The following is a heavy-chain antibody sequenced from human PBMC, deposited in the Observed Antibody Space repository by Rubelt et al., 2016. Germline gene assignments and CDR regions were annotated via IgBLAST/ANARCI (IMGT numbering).Heavy chain of an antibody. V-gene: IGHV5-51*01. D-gene: IGHD6-6*01. CDR1: GYSFTNYC. CDR2: IYPSDSDT. J-gene: IGHJ4*02. CDR3: ARHKISYSSSSDFAY. Sequence: VQSGAEVKKPGESLKISCKGSGYSFTNYCIGWVRQTPGKGLEWMGVIYPSDSDTRYSPSFQGQVTISADKSLNTAYLQWSSLKASDTAMYYCARHKISYSSSSDFAYWGQGTLVTVSS.